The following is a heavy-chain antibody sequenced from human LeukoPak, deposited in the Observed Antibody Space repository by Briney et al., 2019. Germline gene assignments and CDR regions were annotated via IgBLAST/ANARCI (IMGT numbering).Heavy chain of an antibody. J-gene: IGHJ4*02. CDR3: VRPGQSNWWVYFNY. CDR1: GGSSSSYY. CDR2: LHTSGST. V-gene: IGHV4-4*09. Sequence: SETLSLTCTVSGGSSSSYYWTWIRQPPGKGLEWIGDLHTSGSTNYNPSLKSRVTMSVDTSKNQFSLRLSSVTAADTAVYYCVRPGQSNWWVYFNYWGQGTVVTVSS. D-gene: IGHD2-15*01.